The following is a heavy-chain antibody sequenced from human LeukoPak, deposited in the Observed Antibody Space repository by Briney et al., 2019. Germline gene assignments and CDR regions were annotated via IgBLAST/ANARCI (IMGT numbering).Heavy chain of an antibody. Sequence: PSETLSLTCNVSGGSISSYYWSWIRQSPGKGLEWIGYIYYSGSTNYNPSLKSRVTISVDTSKNQFSLKLSSVTAEDTAVYYCARVVHGYYHYWGQGTLVTVSS. CDR2: IYYSGST. D-gene: IGHD2-8*01. V-gene: IGHV4-59*01. CDR3: ARVVHGYYHY. CDR1: GGSISSYY. J-gene: IGHJ4*02.